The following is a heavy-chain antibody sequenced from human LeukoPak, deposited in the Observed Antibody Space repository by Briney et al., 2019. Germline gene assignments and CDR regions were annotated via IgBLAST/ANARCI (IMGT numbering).Heavy chain of an antibody. CDR1: GGSISSSSYY. V-gene: IGHV4-39*01. CDR3: ARRPSARPFDY. D-gene: IGHD6-6*01. Sequence: SETLSLTCTVSGGSISSSSYYWGWIRQPPGKGLEWIGSIYYSGSTYYNPSLKSRVTISVDTSKNQFSLKLSSVTAADTAVYYCARRPSARPFDYWGQGTLVTVSS. CDR2: IYYSGST. J-gene: IGHJ4*02.